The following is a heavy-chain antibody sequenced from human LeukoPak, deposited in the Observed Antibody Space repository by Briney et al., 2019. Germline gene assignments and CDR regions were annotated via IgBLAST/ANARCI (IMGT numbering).Heavy chain of an antibody. V-gene: IGHV3-23*01. CDR2: ISGSGDSI. Sequence: GGSLRLSCAASKFNFAMSWVRQTAGERLEWVSAISGSGDSIFYADSVKGRFTISRDNSKNTLYLQMNSLRVEDTATYYCAKGHFASSSFFDVWGQGTLVTVSS. CDR3: AKGHFASSSFFDV. J-gene: IGHJ4*02. CDR1: KFNFA. D-gene: IGHD6-6*01.